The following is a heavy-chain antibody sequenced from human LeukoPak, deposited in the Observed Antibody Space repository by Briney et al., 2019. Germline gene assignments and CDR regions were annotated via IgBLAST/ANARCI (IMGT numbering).Heavy chain of an antibody. D-gene: IGHD3-22*01. CDR1: GGSISSGDYY. CDR3: AREKRDYYDSSGYYLDY. V-gene: IGHV4-30-4*01. Sequence: SETLSLTCTVSGGSISSGDYYWSWIRQPPGKGLEWIGYIYYSGSTYYNPSLKSRVTISVDTSKNQFSLKLSSVTAADTAVYYCAREKRDYYDSSGYYLDYWGQGTLVTVSS. J-gene: IGHJ4*02. CDR2: IYYSGST.